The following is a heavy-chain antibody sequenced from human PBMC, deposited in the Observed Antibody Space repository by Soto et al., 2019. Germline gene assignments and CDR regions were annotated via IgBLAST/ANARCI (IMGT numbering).Heavy chain of an antibody. CDR2: IKSKTDGGTT. CDR1: GFTFSNAW. D-gene: IGHD2-21*02. J-gene: IGHJ4*02. CDR3: TTPTVVTPADY. V-gene: IGHV3-15*01. Sequence: EVQLVESGGGLVKPGGSLRLSCAASGFTFSNAWMSWVRQAPGKGLEWVGHIKSKTDGGTTDYAAPVKGRFTISRDDSKNTLYLQMNSLKTEDTAVYYCTTPTVVTPADYWGQGTLVTVSS.